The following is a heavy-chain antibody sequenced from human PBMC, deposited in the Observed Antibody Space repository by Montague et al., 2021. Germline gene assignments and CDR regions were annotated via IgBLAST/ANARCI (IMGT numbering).Heavy chain of an antibody. J-gene: IGHJ5*02. Sequence: SETLSLTCTVTGGSISDFYWSWIRQSPEKGLEWIGYIYDSGTTNYNPSLKSRVTISADTSMNQFSLNLSSVTAADTAVYYCTRPGGYCTNDTCYFWFAPWGRGILVTVSS. CDR1: GGSISDFY. V-gene: IGHV4-59*08. D-gene: IGHD2-8*01. CDR3: TRPGGYCTNDTCYFWFAP. CDR2: IYDSGTT.